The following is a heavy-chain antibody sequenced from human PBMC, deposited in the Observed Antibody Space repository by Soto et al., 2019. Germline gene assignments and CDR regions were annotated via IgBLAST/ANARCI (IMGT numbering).Heavy chain of an antibody. V-gene: IGHV1-18*01. CDR2: ISAYNGNT. Sequence: GASVKVSCKASGYTFTSYGISWVRQAPGQGLEWMGWISAYNGNTNYAQKLQGRVTMTTDTSTSTAYMELRSPRSDDTAVYYCARDYYDSSGYEPDYYYYYGMDVWGQGTTVTVSS. CDR3: ARDYYDSSGYEPDYYYYYGMDV. CDR1: GYTFTSYG. J-gene: IGHJ6*01. D-gene: IGHD3-22*01.